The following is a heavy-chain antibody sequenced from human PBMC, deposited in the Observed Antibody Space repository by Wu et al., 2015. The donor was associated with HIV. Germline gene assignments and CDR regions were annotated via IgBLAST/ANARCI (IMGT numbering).Heavy chain of an antibody. J-gene: IGHJ4*02. CDR1: GYTFTSYD. CDR3: AREPVWGSYRYADY. Sequence: QVQLVQSGAEVKKPGASVKVSCKASGYTFTSYDINWVRQAPGQGLEWMGWINPNSGGTNYAQKLQDRVTMTRDTSISTAYMELSRLRSDDTAMYYCAREPVWGSYRYADYWGQGTLVTVSS. D-gene: IGHD3-16*02. V-gene: IGHV1-2*02. CDR2: INPNSGGT.